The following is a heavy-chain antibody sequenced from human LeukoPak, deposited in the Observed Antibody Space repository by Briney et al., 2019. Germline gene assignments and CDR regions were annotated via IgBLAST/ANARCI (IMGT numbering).Heavy chain of an antibody. CDR1: GGSSNNYY. J-gene: IGHJ4*02. CDR2: IYTSGST. V-gene: IGHV4-4*07. Sequence: PSETLSLTCTVSGGSSNNYYWSWIRQSAGKGLEWIGRIYTSGSTNYNPSLKSRVSMSVDTSKNQFSLRLSSVTAADTAVYYCARDGDFYYFDYWGQGTLVTVSS. CDR3: ARDGDFYYFDY.